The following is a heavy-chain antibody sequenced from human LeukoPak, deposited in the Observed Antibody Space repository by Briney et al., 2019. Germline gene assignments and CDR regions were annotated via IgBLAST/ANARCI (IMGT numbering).Heavy chain of an antibody. J-gene: IGHJ4*02. D-gene: IGHD6-13*01. Sequence: PGGSQRLSCAASGFTFSSYEMNWVRQAPGKGLEWVSYISSSGSTIYYADSVKGRFTISRDNAKNSLYLQMDSLRAEDTAVYYCARDSSSWYGSFDYWGQGTLVTVSS. V-gene: IGHV3-48*03. CDR3: ARDSSSWYGSFDY. CDR2: ISSSGSTI. CDR1: GFTFSSYE.